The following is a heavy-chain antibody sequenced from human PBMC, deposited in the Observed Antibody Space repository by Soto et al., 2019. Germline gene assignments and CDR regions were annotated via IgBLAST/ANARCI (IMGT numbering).Heavy chain of an antibody. D-gene: IGHD3-22*01. V-gene: IGHV1-69*02. CDR2: IIPILGIA. Sequence: QVQLVQSGAEVKKPGSSVKVSCKASGGTFSSYTISWVRQAPGQGLEWMGRIIPILGIANYAQKFQGRVTITADKATSTAYMELSSLGSEDTAVYYCARVGANGYDSSPVAFDIWGQGTMVTVSS. CDR3: ARVGANGYDSSPVAFDI. J-gene: IGHJ3*02. CDR1: GGTFSSYT.